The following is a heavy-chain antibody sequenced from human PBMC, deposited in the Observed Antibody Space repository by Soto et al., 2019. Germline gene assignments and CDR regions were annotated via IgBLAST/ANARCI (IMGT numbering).Heavy chain of an antibody. V-gene: IGHV3-13*01. CDR3: ARGWLATGGTLSYMDV. CDR2: IGTDGDT. CDR1: GFTFSSSD. D-gene: IGHD6-13*01. J-gene: IGHJ6*03. Sequence: EEQLVESGGGLVQPGGSLRLSCAASGFTFSSSDMHWVRQATGKGLEWVSGIGTDGDTYYLGSVKGRFTISRENAKNSFYLQMNSLRGGDTAVYYCARGWLATGGTLSYMDVWGKGTTVTVSS.